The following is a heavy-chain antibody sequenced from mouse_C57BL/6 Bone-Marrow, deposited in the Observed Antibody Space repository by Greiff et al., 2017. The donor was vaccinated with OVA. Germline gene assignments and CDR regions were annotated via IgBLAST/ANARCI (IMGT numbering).Heavy chain of an antibody. Sequence: EVQVVESGGGLVKPGGSLKLSCAASGFTFSSYTMSWVRQTPGKRLEWVATISGGGGNTYYPDSVKGRFTISRDNAQNTLYLQMSSLRSEDTAVYYCARRWVLFYYAMGYWGQGASVTVSS. CDR3: ARRWVLFYYAMGY. V-gene: IGHV5-9*04. CDR1: GFTFSSYT. CDR2: ISGGGGNT. D-gene: IGHD2-3*01. J-gene: IGHJ4*01.